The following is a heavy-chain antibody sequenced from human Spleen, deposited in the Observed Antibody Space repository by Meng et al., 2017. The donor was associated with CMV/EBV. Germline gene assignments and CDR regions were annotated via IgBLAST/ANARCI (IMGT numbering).Heavy chain of an antibody. D-gene: IGHD3-3*02. Sequence: ACGSISSGDYYWSWFRQPPGKGLEWIGYIYHSGNTYYNPSLKSRLSISVDTSKNQFSLKVYSVTAADTAVYYCATVPHFSSAYYFDHWGQGTLVTVSS. CDR1: CGSISSGDYY. CDR2: IYHSGNT. V-gene: IGHV4-30-4*08. J-gene: IGHJ4*02. CDR3: ATVPHFSSAYYFDH.